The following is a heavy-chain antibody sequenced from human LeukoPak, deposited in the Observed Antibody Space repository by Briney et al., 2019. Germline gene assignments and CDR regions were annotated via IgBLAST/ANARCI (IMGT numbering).Heavy chain of an antibody. CDR2: ISYDGSSK. J-gene: IGHJ6*02. Sequence: GGSLRLSCAASGFTFSSYGMHWVRQAPGKGLEWVALISYDGSSKYFADSVKGRFTISRDNSKNTLYLQMNSLRADDTAVYYCARDWGPPSYHYGMDVWGQGTTVTVSS. CDR3: ARDWGPPSYHYGMDV. CDR1: GFTFSSYG. D-gene: IGHD3-16*01. V-gene: IGHV3-30*19.